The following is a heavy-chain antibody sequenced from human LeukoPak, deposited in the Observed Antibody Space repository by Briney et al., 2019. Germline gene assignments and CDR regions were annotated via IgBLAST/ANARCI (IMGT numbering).Heavy chain of an antibody. D-gene: IGHD5/OR15-5a*01. J-gene: IGHJ4*02. CDR1: GFTFSSYS. V-gene: IGHV3-21*04. CDR2: ISTSSRYI. Sequence: GGSLRLSCAASGFTFSSYSMNWVRQAPGKGLEWVSSISTSSRYISYADSVRGRFTISRDNAKNSLYLQMNSLRTGDTALYYCARDHVYGGADYWGQGTLVTVSS. CDR3: ARDHVYGGADY.